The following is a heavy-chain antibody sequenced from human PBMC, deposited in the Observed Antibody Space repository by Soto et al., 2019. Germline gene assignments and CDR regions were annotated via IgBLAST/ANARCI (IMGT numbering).Heavy chain of an antibody. CDR1: GFTFSNYA. CDR2: FRSSASSA. J-gene: IGHJ3*01. Sequence: GGSLSLSCAASGFTFSNYAVNWVRQAPGKGLEWLSVFRSSASSAIYAESVRGRFTISRDNSKDTLYLQMNSLRAEDTAVYYCAKDRGANIPDAFDFWGQGTMVTVSS. V-gene: IGHV3-23*01. CDR3: AKDRGANIPDAFDF. D-gene: IGHD2-15*01.